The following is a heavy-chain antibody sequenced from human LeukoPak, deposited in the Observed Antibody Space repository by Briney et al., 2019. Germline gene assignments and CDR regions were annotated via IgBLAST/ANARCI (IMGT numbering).Heavy chain of an antibody. CDR1: GYTFTSYG. CDR2: ISAYNGNT. Sequence: ASVNLSCKASGYTFTSYGISWVRQAPGQGLEWMGWISAYNGNTNYAQKLQGRVTMTTDTSTSTAYMELRSLRSDDTAVYYCARDPNSSWYYYYYYGMDVWGQGTTVTVSS. V-gene: IGHV1-18*01. D-gene: IGHD6-13*01. CDR3: ARDPNSSWYYYYYYGMDV. J-gene: IGHJ6*02.